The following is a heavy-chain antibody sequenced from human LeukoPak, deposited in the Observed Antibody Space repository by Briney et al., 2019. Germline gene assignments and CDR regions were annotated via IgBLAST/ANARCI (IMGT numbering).Heavy chain of an antibody. V-gene: IGHV3-23*01. J-gene: IGHJ3*02. CDR3: AKGPPTVMANAFHI. Sequence: GGSLRLSCAASGFTFSSYGMSWVRQAPGKGLEWVSSISGSGGTTYYADSVKGRFTISRDNSKNTLYLQMNSLRADDTAVYSCAKGPPTVMANAFHIWGQGTMVTVS. CDR2: ISGSGGTT. CDR1: GFTFSSYG. D-gene: IGHD5-18*01.